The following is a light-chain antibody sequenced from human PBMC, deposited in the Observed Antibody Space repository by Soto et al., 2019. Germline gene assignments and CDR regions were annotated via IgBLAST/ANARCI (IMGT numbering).Light chain of an antibody. Sequence: DIQMTQSPSTLSASVGDRVTITCRASQSISSWLAWYQQKPGKARNLLIYKASSLESGVPSRFSGSASGTEFTLTISSLQPDDFATYYCQQYNSYPWTFGQGTKVEI. V-gene: IGKV1-5*03. J-gene: IGKJ1*01. CDR1: QSISSW. CDR3: QQYNSYPWT. CDR2: KAS.